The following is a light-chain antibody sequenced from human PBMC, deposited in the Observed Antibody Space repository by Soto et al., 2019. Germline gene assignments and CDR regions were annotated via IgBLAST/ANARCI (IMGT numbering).Light chain of an antibody. J-gene: IGKJ4*01. V-gene: IGKV2-28*01. CDR1: QSLLHSNGYNY. CDR2: LGS. CDR3: MQALQTPRT. Sequence: DIVMTQSPLSLPVTPGEPASISCRSSQSLLHSNGYNYLDWYLQKPGQSPQLLIYLGSNRASGVPDRFSGSGSGTDFTLKISRVEAEDVGVYYCMQALQTPRTFGGETKVEIK.